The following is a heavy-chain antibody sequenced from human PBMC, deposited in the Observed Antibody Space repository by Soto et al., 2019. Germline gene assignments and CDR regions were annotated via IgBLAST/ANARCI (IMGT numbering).Heavy chain of an antibody. CDR2: IYYSGST. Sequence: PSETLSLTCTVSGGSISSSSYYWGWIRQPPGKGLEWIGSIYYSGSTYYNPSLKSRVTISVDTSKNQFSLKLSSVTAADTAVYYCAGHDPGVIPLGGMDVWGQGTTVTVSS. CDR3: AGHDPGVIPLGGMDV. D-gene: IGHD3-16*02. V-gene: IGHV4-39*01. CDR1: GGSISSSSYY. J-gene: IGHJ6*02.